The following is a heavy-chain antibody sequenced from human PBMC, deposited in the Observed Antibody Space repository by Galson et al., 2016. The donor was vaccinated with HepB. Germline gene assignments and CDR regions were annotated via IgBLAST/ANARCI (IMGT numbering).Heavy chain of an antibody. CDR2: VKEDGSEK. CDR1: GFTFSSYG. D-gene: IGHD3-16*02. Sequence: SLRLSCAASGFTFSSYGMNWIRQAPGKGLEWVANVKEDGSEKFYVDSVKGRFTISRDNTQNSLYLQMNSLRADDTAVYYCARIYHDYVWGSYRHVAFDIWGQGTMVTVSS. V-gene: IGHV3-7*01. CDR3: ARIYHDYVWGSYRHVAFDI. J-gene: IGHJ3*02.